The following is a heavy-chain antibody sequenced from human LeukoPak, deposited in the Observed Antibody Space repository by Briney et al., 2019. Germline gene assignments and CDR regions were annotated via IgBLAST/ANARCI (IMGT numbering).Heavy chain of an antibody. V-gene: IGHV3-30-3*01. CDR1: GFTFSNYA. J-gene: IGHJ4*02. CDR3: ARDGSGPGYYFDY. Sequence: PGRSLRLSCAASGFTFSNYAMHWVSQAPGKWMEWVAVISYDGSNKYYADSVKGRFTISRDNSKNTLYLQMNRLRAEDTAVYYCARDGSGPGYYFDYWGQGTLVTVSS. D-gene: IGHD2-2*03. CDR2: ISYDGSNK.